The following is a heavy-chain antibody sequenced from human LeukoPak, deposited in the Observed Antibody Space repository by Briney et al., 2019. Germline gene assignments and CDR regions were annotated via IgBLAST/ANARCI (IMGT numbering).Heavy chain of an antibody. Sequence: PGGSLRLSCAASGFTFSTYAMHWVRQAPGKGLDWVADISYDGSSRSYAGSVRGRFIISRDNSKSTLYVEMNSLRAEDTAVYYCARQVGWNYHYWGQEPWSPSPQ. D-gene: IGHD3-16*02. V-gene: IGHV3-30-3*01. CDR2: ISYDGSSR. CDR1: GFTFSTYA. J-gene: IGHJ4*01. CDR3: ARQVGWNYHY.